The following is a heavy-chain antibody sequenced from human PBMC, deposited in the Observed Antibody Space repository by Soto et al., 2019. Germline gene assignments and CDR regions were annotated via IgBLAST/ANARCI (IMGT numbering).Heavy chain of an antibody. Sequence: GEPLTISCKGSGYSFTSSWIGCVRQMPGKGLGGMGVCHPGASANTYGPSFQGQVTISAAKSLSTAYLRWSRVKAPDAAMYYCARHARWELSQSVDYWGQGTLVTVSS. D-gene: IGHD1-26*01. J-gene: IGHJ4*02. V-gene: IGHV5-51*01. CDR3: ARHARWELSQSVDY. CDR1: GYSFTSSW. CDR2: CHPGASAN.